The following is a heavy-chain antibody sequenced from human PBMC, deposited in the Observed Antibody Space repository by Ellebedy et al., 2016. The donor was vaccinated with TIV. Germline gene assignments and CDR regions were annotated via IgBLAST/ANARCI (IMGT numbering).Heavy chain of an antibody. J-gene: IGHJ4*02. CDR1: GYTFTSLD. CDR2: MSPSSGHS. CDR3: ARDLFGGVTADY. Sequence: ASVKVSXXASGYTFTSLDINWVRQAPGQGLEWMGWMSPSSGHSDYAENFQGRVTMTRSTSISTAYMELSSLRSEDTAVYYCARDLFGGVTADYWGQGTLVTVSS. D-gene: IGHD3-16*01. V-gene: IGHV1-8*01.